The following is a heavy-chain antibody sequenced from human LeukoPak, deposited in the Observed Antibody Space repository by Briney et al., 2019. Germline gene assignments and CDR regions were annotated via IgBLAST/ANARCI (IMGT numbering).Heavy chain of an antibody. CDR2: ISTSSICI. CDR3: ARNLYTMGSTDAFDI. D-gene: IGHD1-26*01. J-gene: IGHJ3*02. Sequence: GGSLRLSCAASGFTFSSYSMNWVRQAPGKGLEWVSSISTSSICIYYADSVKGRFTISRDNAKNSLYLQMNSLRAEDTAVYYCARNLYTMGSTDAFDIWGQGTMVTVSS. CDR1: GFTFSSYS. V-gene: IGHV3-21*01.